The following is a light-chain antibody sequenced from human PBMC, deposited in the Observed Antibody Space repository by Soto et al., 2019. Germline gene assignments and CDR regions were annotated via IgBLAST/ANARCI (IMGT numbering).Light chain of an antibody. V-gene: IGLV1-44*01. J-gene: IGLJ2*01. CDR1: DSNIGSNT. CDR2: ANF. Sequence: QSVLTQAPSASGTPGQSVTISCSGSDSNIGSNTVNWYQQLPGMAPKLLIYANFQRSSGVPDRFSASKSGTSASLAISGLQSEDEAHYYCAVWDDGLSGWVFGGGTKVPVL. CDR3: AVWDDGLSGWV.